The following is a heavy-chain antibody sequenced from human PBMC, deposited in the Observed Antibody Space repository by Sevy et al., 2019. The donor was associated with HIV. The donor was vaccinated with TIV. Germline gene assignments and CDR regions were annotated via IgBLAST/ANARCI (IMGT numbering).Heavy chain of an antibody. J-gene: IGHJ4*02. Sequence: GGSLRISCTASGFTFGDYAVGWFRQAPGKGLEWVSFIRRRAFGGTIEYAASVKGRFTISKDDSQSTAYLQMNSLKTEDTAVYYCTRAEQYEYDSTSYYDYFDYWGQGTLVTVSS. D-gene: IGHD3-22*01. V-gene: IGHV3-49*03. CDR1: GFTFGDYA. CDR3: TRAEQYEYDSTSYYDYFDY. CDR2: IRRRAFGGTI.